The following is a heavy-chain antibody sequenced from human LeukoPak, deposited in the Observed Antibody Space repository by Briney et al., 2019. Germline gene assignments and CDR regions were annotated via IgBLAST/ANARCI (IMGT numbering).Heavy chain of an antibody. Sequence: ASVKVSCKASGYTFTSYGISWVRQAPGQGLEWMGWISAYNGNTNYAQKLQGRVTMTTDTSTSTAYMELRSLRSDDTAVYYCARSGIAYCGGDCYLQPLGYSGQGTLVTVSS. CDR1: GYTFTSYG. J-gene: IGHJ4*02. CDR3: ARSGIAYCGGDCYLQPLGY. CDR2: ISAYNGNT. D-gene: IGHD2-21*01. V-gene: IGHV1-18*01.